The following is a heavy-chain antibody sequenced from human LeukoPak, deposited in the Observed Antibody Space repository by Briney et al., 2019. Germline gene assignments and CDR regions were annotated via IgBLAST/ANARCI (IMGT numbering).Heavy chain of an antibody. Sequence: PSETLSLTCTVSGGSISSGGHYWSWIRQRPGKGLEGIGYIFSSGHTYYNPSLKSRLTISVDTSENQFSLKLSSVTAADTAVYFCARLYCSSTGCPGYFDLWGRGTLVTVSS. J-gene: IGHJ2*01. CDR1: GGSISSGGHY. V-gene: IGHV4-31*03. CDR3: ARLYCSSTGCPGYFDL. CDR2: IFSSGHT. D-gene: IGHD2-2*01.